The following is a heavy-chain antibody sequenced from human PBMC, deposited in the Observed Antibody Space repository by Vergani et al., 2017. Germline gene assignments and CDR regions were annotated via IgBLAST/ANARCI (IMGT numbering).Heavy chain of an antibody. J-gene: IGHJ6*02. V-gene: IGHV1-69*13. CDR3: ARVGVIPKGYYYYGMDV. Sequence: QVQLVQSGAEVKKPGSSVKVSCKASGGTFSSYTISWVRQAPGQGLECMVRIIPIFGSVNYAQKFQGRVTITADESTRTAYMELSSLRSEDTAVYYCARVGVIPKGYYYYGMDVWGQGTTVTVSS. CDR2: IIPIFGSV. CDR1: GGTFSSYT. D-gene: IGHD3-22*01.